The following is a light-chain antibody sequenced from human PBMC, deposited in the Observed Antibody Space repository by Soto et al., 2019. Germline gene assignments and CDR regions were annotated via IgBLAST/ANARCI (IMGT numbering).Light chain of an antibody. CDR2: GNS. CDR3: QSYDSSGRGV. J-gene: IGLJ1*01. Sequence: QLVLTQPPSVSGAPGQRVTISCTGSSSNIGAGYDVHWYQQLPGTAPKLLIYGNSNRPSGVPDRFSGSKSGTSASLAITGLQAEDEADYYCQSYDSSGRGVFGTGTKLTVL. V-gene: IGLV1-40*01. CDR1: SSNIGAGYD.